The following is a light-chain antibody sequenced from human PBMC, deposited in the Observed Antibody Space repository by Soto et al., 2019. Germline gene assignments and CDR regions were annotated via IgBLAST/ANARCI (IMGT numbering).Light chain of an antibody. CDR3: ATWDSSLSAVV. V-gene: IGLV1-51*01. J-gene: IGLJ2*01. CDR2: DNY. CDR1: SSNIGNNY. Sequence: QSVLTQPPSVSATRGRKVTISCSGSSSNIGNNYVSWYQQFPGAAPKLLIYDNYWRPSGIPDRFSASKSGTSATLGITGLQTGDEADYYCATWDSSLSAVVVGGGTEFTVL.